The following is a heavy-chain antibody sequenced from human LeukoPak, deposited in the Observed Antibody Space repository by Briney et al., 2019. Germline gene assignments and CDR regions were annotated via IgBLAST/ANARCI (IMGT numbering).Heavy chain of an antibody. D-gene: IGHD3-22*01. CDR1: GGTFSSYA. J-gene: IGHJ5*02. Sequence: ASVKVSCKASGGTFSSYAISWVRQAPGQGLEWMGGIIPIFGTANYAQKFQGRVTITADESTSTAYMELSSLRSEDTAVYYCAREYYYDSSGYWFDPWGQGTLVTVSS. V-gene: IGHV1-69*13. CDR3: AREYYYDSSGYWFDP. CDR2: IIPIFGTA.